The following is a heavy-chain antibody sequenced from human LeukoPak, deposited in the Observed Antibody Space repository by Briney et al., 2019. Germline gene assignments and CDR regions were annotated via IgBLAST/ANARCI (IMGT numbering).Heavy chain of an antibody. Sequence: GGSLRPSCAASGFTFSSCWMHWVRQAPGKGLVWVSRINGDGSSTTYSDSVKGRFTIPRDNAKNTLYLQMNSLRAEDTAVYYCARGPIGVVSNWGQGTLVTVSS. D-gene: IGHD3-3*01. CDR1: GFTFSSCW. V-gene: IGHV3-74*01. CDR3: ARGPIGVVSN. CDR2: INGDGSST. J-gene: IGHJ4*02.